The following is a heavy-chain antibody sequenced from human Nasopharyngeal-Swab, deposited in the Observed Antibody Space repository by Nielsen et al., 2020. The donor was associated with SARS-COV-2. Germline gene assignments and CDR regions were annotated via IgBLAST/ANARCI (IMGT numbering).Heavy chain of an antibody. D-gene: IGHD3-22*01. J-gene: IGHJ4*02. Sequence: ASVKVSCKVSGYTLTELSMHWVRQAPGKGLEWMGGFDPEDGETIYAQKFQGRVTMTEDTSTDTACMELSSLRSEDTAVYYCATVYYDSSGRAYFDYWGQGTLVTVSS. CDR2: FDPEDGET. CDR1: GYTLTELS. V-gene: IGHV1-24*01. CDR3: ATVYYDSSGRAYFDY.